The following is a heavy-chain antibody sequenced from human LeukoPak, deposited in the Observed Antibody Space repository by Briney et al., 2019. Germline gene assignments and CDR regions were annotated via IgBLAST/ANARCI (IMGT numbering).Heavy chain of an antibody. CDR3: ARVGQQRAGLDY. CDR2: IIPILGIA. Sequence: GASVKVSCKASGGTFSSYAISWVRQAPGQGLEWMGRIIPILGIANYAQKFQGRVTITADKSTSTAYMELSSLRSGDTAVYYCARVGQQRAGLDYWGQGTLVTVSS. CDR1: GGTFSSYA. D-gene: IGHD6-13*01. J-gene: IGHJ4*02. V-gene: IGHV1-69*04.